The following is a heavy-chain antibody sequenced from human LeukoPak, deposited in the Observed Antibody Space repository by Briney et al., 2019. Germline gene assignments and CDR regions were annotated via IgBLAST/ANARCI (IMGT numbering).Heavy chain of an antibody. V-gene: IGHV4-34*01. CDR3: ASLYGSGSLLPYYFDY. J-gene: IGHJ4*02. CDR2: INHSGST. D-gene: IGHD3-10*01. Sequence: KPSETLSLTCAVYGGSFSGYYWSWIRQPPGKGLEWIGEINHSGSTNYNPSLKSRVTISVDTSKNQFSLKLSSVTAADTAVYYCASLYGSGSLLPYYFDYWGQGTLVTVSS. CDR1: GGSFSGYY.